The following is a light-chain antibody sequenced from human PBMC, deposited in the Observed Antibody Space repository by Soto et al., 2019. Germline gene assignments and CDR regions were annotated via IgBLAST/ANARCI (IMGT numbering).Light chain of an antibody. V-gene: IGKV3-11*01. CDR2: DAS. CDR1: QSVSSY. Sequence: EFVLTQSPATLSLSPGERATLSCRASQSVSSYLAWYQQKPGQAPRLLIYDASNRATGIPARFSGSGSGTDFTLTISSLQPEDVATYYCQKYNSAPPWTFGQGTKVDIK. J-gene: IGKJ1*01. CDR3: QKYNSAPPWT.